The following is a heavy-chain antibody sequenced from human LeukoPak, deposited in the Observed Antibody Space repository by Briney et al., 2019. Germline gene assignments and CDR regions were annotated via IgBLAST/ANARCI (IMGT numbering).Heavy chain of an antibody. CDR1: GFTVTSNY. D-gene: IGHD3-22*01. J-gene: IGHJ4*02. CDR2: IKQDGSEK. Sequence: GGSLRLSCAASGFTVTSNYMSWVRQAPRKGLEWVANIKQDGSEKYYVDSVKGRFTISRDNAKNSLYLQMNSLRAEDTAVYYCARDLYRIVVVPHYFDYWGQGTLVTVSS. CDR3: ARDLYRIVVVPHYFDY. V-gene: IGHV3-7*01.